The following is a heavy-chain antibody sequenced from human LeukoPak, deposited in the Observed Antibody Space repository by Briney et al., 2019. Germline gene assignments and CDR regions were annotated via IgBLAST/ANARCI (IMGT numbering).Heavy chain of an antibody. J-gene: IGHJ4*02. V-gene: IGHV4-59*08. CDR3: AAGFGFPLDY. CDR1: GGSISSYY. Sequence: SETLSLTCTVSGGSISSYYWSWIRQPPGKGLEWIGYIYYSGSTNYNPSLKSRVTISVDTSKNQFSLKLSSVTAADTAVYYCAAGFGFPLDYWGQETLVTVSS. D-gene: IGHD3-10*01. CDR2: IYYSGST.